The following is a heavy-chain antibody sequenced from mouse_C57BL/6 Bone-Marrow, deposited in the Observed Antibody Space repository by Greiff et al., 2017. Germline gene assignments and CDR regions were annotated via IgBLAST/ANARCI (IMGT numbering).Heavy chain of an antibody. V-gene: IGHV3-6*01. CDR3: AREGYFWYFDV. J-gene: IGHJ1*03. CDR2: ISYDGSN. D-gene: IGHD3-1*01. CDR1: GYSITSGYY. Sequence: DVQLQESGPGLVKPSQSLSLTCSVTGYSITSGYYWNWIRQFPGNKLEWMGYISYDGSNNYNPSLKNRISITRDTSKNQFCLKLNSVTTKDTATYYCAREGYFWYFDVWGTGTTVTVSS.